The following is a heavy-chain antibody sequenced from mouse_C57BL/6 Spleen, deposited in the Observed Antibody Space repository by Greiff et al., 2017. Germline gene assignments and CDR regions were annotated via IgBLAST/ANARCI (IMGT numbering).Heavy chain of an antibody. CDR3: TRWFYGGYYSWFAY. D-gene: IGHD2-3*01. Sequence: QVHVKQSGAELVRPGASVTLSCKASGYTFTDYEMHWVKQTHVHGLEWIGAIDPETGGTGYNQKFKGKAILTADKSSSPASMELLSLSSDDSAVYYCTRWFYGGYYSWFAYWGQGTLVTVSA. V-gene: IGHV1-15*01. CDR1: GYTFTDYE. J-gene: IGHJ3*01. CDR2: IDPETGGT.